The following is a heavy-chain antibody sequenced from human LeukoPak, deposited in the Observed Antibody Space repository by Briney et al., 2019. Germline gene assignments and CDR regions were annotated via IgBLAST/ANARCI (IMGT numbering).Heavy chain of an antibody. CDR1: GGSFSGYY. V-gene: IGHV4-34*01. CDR3: ARGGYCSSTSCRNWFDP. Sequence: SETLSLTCAVYGGSFSGYYWSWIRQPPGKGLEWIGEINHSGSTNYNPSLKSRVTISVDTSKNQFSLRLSSVTAADTAVYYCARGGYCSSTSCRNWFDPWGQGTLVTVSS. CDR2: INHSGST. D-gene: IGHD2-2*01. J-gene: IGHJ5*02.